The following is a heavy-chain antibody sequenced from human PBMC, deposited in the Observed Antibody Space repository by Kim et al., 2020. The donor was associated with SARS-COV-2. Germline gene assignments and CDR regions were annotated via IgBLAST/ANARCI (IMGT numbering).Heavy chain of an antibody. CDR1: GFTFSNYG. Sequence: GSLRLSCAASGFTFSNYGMHWVRQAPGKGLEWVAVISYDGSNKYYADSVKGRFTISRDNSKNTLFLQMNSLKTEDTAVYYCAKDLRLVRVLDYWGQGTLVTVSS. D-gene: IGHD6-19*01. CDR3: AKDLRLVRVLDY. J-gene: IGHJ4*02. CDR2: ISYDGSNK. V-gene: IGHV3-30*18.